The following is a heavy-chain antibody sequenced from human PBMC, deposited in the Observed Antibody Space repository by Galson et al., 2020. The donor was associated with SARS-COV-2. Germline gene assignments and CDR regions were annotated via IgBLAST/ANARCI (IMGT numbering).Heavy chain of an antibody. CDR1: GGSFSDYY. J-gene: IGHJ6*02. Sequence: SQTLSLTCAVYGGSFSDYYWSWIRQPPGKGLQWIGEINQSGSTNYKSSLKSRVTISVDTSKNQFSLELSSVTAADTAVYYCARDSKYHHLYSYYGGMDVWGQVTTVTVSS. D-gene: IGHD2-2*02. CDR3: ARDSKYHHLYSYYGGMDV. CDR2: INQSGST. V-gene: IGHV4-34*01.